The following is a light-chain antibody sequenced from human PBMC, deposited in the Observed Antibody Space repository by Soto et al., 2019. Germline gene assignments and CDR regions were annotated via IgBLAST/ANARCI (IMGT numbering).Light chain of an antibody. CDR1: QSVTSSY. CDR2: GAS. CDR3: QQYSTPRLT. Sequence: EIVLTQSPGTLSLSPGERATLSCRASQSVTSSYLAWYQQKPGQAPRLLISGASSRPTGIPDRFSGSGSGTDFTLTISRLEPEDFAVYYCQQYSTPRLTFGGGTKVEIK. V-gene: IGKV3-20*01. J-gene: IGKJ4*01.